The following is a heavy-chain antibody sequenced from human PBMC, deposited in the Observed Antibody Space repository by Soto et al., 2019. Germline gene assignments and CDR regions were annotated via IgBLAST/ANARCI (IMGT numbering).Heavy chain of an antibody. Sequence: QVQLVESGGGVVQPGRSLRLSCAASGFTFSSYAMHWVRQAPGKGLEWVAVISYDGSNKYYADSVKGRFTISRDNSKNTLYVQMNSLRAEDTAVYYCARDEQAPGIAVAGDYWGQGTLVTVSS. D-gene: IGHD6-19*01. CDR1: GFTFSSYA. CDR2: ISYDGSNK. CDR3: ARDEQAPGIAVAGDY. J-gene: IGHJ4*02. V-gene: IGHV3-30-3*01.